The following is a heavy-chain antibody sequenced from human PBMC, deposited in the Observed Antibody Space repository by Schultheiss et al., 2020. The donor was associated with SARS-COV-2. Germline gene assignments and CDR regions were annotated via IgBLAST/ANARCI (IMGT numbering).Heavy chain of an antibody. CDR1: GFTFSSYA. CDR3: ARGYCGGDCYPDAFDI. D-gene: IGHD2-21*02. V-gene: IGHV3-30*07. Sequence: GGSLRLSCAASGFTFSSYAFHWVRQAPGKGLEWVAFISYDGSNKYYADSVKGRFTISRDNSKNTLYLQMNSLRAEDTAVYYCARGYCGGDCYPDAFDIWGQGTMVTVSS. CDR2: ISYDGSNK. J-gene: IGHJ3*02.